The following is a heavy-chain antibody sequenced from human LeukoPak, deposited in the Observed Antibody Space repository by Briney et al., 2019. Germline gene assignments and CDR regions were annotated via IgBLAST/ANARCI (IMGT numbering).Heavy chain of an antibody. V-gene: IGHV4-59*01. D-gene: IGHD6-19*01. Sequence: PSETLSLTCTVSGGSISSYYWSWIRQPPGKGLEWIGYIYYSGSTNYNPSLKSQVTISVDTSKNQFSLKLSSVTAADTAVYYCARLAVAGTEEDYWGQGTLVTVSS. CDR3: ARLAVAGTEEDY. CDR2: IYYSGST. J-gene: IGHJ4*02. CDR1: GGSISSYY.